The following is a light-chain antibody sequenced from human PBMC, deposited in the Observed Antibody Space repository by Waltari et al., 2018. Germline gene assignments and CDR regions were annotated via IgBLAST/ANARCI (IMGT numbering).Light chain of an antibody. J-gene: IGKJ1*01. Sequence: DIQMTQSPSSLSASVGDRVTITCRASQSISIYLNWYQQKPGKAPKLLIYAASTLQSGVPSRCSGSGSGTDFTLTISSLQPEDFATYDCQQSYGVPWTFGQGANVEIK. CDR3: QQSYGVPWT. CDR2: AAS. CDR1: QSISIY. V-gene: IGKV1-39*01.